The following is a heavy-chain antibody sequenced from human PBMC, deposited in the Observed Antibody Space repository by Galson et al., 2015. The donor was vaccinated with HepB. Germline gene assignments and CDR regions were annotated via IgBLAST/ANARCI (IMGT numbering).Heavy chain of an antibody. V-gene: IGHV5-51*01. CDR1: GYSFTSYW. CDR3: ARHLLAVAGKAPPRVVDY. Sequence: QSGAEVKKPGESLKISCKGSGYSFTSYWIGWVRQMPGKGLEWMGIIYPGNSDTRYSPSFQGQVTISADKSISTAYLQWSSLKASDTAMYYCARHLLAVAGKAPPRVVDYWGQGTLVTVSS. J-gene: IGHJ4*02. CDR2: IYPGNSDT. D-gene: IGHD6-19*01.